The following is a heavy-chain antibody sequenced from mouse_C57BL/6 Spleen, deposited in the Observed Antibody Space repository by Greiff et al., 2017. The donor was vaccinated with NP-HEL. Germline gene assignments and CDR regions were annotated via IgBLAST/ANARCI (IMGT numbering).Heavy chain of an antibody. J-gene: IGHJ2*01. Sequence: EVKLMESGGGLVQPGGSLSLSCAASGFTFTDYYMSWVRQPPGKALEWLGFIRNKANGYTTEYSASVKGRFTISRDNSQSILYLQMNALRAEDSATYYCARSYLYYFDYWGQGTTLTVSS. D-gene: IGHD6-2*01. CDR1: GFTFTDYY. V-gene: IGHV7-3*01. CDR3: ARSYLYYFDY. CDR2: IRNKANGYTT.